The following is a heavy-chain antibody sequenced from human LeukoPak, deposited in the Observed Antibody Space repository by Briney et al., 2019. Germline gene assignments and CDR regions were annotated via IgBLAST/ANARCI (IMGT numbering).Heavy chain of an antibody. Sequence: SETLSLTCTVSGGSLSSSSYYWGWIRQPPGKGLEWIGSIYYSGSTYYNPSLKSRVTISVDTSKNQFSLKLSSVTAADTAVYYCASPDPSSGYTYYMDVWGKGTTVTVSS. CDR1: GGSLSSSSYY. V-gene: IGHV4-39*01. J-gene: IGHJ6*03. CDR2: IYYSGST. CDR3: ASPDPSSGYTYYMDV. D-gene: IGHD3-22*01.